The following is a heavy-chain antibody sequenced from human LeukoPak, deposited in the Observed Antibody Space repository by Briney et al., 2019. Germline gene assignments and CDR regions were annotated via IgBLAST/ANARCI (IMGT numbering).Heavy chain of an antibody. V-gene: IGHV3-43*02. J-gene: IGHJ4*02. CDR2: ISGDGSST. D-gene: IGHD3-22*01. Sequence: GRSLRLSCAASGFTFDDYAMHWVRQAPGKGLEWVSLISGDGSSTYYADSVKGRFTISRDNSKNSLFLQMNSLRTEDTALYYCAKDIGPNYYDSSGYYYSGIDYWGQGSLVTVSS. CDR3: AKDIGPNYYDSSGYYYSGIDY. CDR1: GFTFDDYA.